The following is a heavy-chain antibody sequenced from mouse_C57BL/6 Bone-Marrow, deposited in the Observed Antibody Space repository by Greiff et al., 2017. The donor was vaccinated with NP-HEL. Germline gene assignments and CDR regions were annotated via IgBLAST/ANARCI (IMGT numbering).Heavy chain of an antibody. J-gene: IGHJ3*01. CDR1: GFTFSSYA. V-gene: IGHV5-4*01. Sequence: EVQLVESGGGLVKPGGSLKLSCAASGFTFSSYAMSRVRQTPEKRLEWVATISDGGSYTYYPDNVKGRFTISRDNAKNNLYLQMSHLKSEDTAMYYCARDDSNRAWFAYWGQGTLVTVSA. D-gene: IGHD2-5*01. CDR3: ARDDSNRAWFAY. CDR2: ISDGGSYT.